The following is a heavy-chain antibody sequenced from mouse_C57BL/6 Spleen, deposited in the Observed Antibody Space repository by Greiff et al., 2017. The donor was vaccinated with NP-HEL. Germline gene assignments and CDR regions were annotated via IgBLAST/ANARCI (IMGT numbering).Heavy chain of an antibody. CDR3: AREDYDYDECLNFDY. CDR2: ISYDGSN. D-gene: IGHD2-4*01. CDR1: GYSITSGYY. J-gene: IGHJ2*01. Sequence: EVQLQESGPGLVKPSQSLSLTCSVTGYSITSGYYWNWIRQFPGNKLEWMGYISYDGSNNYNPSLKNRISITRDTSKNQFFLKLNSVTTEDTATYYCAREDYDYDECLNFDYWGQGTTLTVSS. V-gene: IGHV3-6*01.